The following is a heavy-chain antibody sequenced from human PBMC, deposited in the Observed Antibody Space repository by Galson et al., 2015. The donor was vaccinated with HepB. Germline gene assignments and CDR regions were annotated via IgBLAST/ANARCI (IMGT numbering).Heavy chain of an antibody. CDR1: GYTFTSYA. CDR2: INAGNGNT. CDR3: AGDSSGYRTLLP. D-gene: IGHD3-22*01. J-gene: IGHJ5*02. Sequence: SVKVSCKASGYTFTSYAMHWVRQAPGQRLEWMGWINAGNGNTKYSQKFQGRVTITRDTSASTAYMELSSLRSEDTAVYYCAGDSSGYRTLLPWGQGTLVTVSS. V-gene: IGHV1-3*01.